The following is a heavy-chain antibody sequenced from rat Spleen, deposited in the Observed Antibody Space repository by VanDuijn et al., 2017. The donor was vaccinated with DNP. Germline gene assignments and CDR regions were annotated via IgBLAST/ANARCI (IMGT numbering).Heavy chain of an antibody. CDR3: SRPTSYYWYFDF. V-gene: IGHV3-1*01. CDR1: GYSITSNY. Sequence: EVQLQESGPGLVKPSQSLSLTCSVTGYSITSNYWGWIRKFPGNKMEWIGHINYSGSTTYNPSLTSRVSITRDTSNNQFFLLLNSVTTEDTATYLCSRPTSYYWYFDFWGPGTVVTVSS. D-gene: IGHD1-10*01. CDR2: INYSGST. J-gene: IGHJ1*01.